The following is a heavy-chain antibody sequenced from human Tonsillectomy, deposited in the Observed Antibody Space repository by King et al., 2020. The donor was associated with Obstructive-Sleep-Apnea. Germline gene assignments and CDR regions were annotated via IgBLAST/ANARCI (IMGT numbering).Heavy chain of an antibody. Sequence: VQLVQSGAEVKKPGESLKISCKGSGYSFTSYWIGWVRQIPGKGLEWMGITYPSDSDTRYSPSFQGQVPISADKSSSTAYLQWGSLKASDTAMYYCARGSIGVTYNWFDPWGQGTLVTVSS. J-gene: IGHJ5*02. CDR1: GYSFTSYW. D-gene: IGHD3-3*01. CDR2: TYPSDSDT. V-gene: IGHV5-51*01. CDR3: ARGSIGVTYNWFDP.